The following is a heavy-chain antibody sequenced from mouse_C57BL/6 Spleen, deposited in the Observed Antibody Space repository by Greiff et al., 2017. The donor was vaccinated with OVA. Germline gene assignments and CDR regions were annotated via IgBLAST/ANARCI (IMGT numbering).Heavy chain of an antibody. D-gene: IGHD3-2*02. CDR1: GYTFTSYW. V-gene: IGHV1-69*01. CDR3: ARPAAQATWAY. Sequence: QVQLQQPGAELVMPGASVKLSCKASGYTFTSYWMHWVKQRPGQGLEWIGEIDPSDSYTNYNQKFKGKSTLTVDKSSSTAYMQLSSLTSEDSAVYYCARPAAQATWAYWGQGTLVTVSA. CDR2: IDPSDSYT. J-gene: IGHJ3*01.